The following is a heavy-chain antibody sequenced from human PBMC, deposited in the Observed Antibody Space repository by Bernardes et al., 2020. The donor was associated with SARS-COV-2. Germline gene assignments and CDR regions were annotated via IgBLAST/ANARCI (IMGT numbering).Heavy chain of an antibody. V-gene: IGHV1-18*01. CDR2: IVTDKGDK. D-gene: IGHD6-13*01. CDR1: GYTFSHYG. CDR3: ARESPVAAAALPLDF. Sequence: ASVKVSCKASGYTFSHYGISWVRQAPGQGLEWMGFIVTDKGDKNYAQKFQCRVTMTTDTSTSTAYMELRSLKPDDTAMFYCARESPVAAAALPLDFWGQGTLVTVSS. J-gene: IGHJ4*02.